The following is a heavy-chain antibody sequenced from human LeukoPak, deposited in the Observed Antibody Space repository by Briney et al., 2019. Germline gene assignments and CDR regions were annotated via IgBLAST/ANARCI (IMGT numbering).Heavy chain of an antibody. D-gene: IGHD3-10*01. V-gene: IGHV4-4*02. Sequence: PSETLSLTCAVSGGSISTSNWWSWVRQPPGKGLEWIGEIYHSGSTNYNPSLKSRVTISVDKSKNQFSLKLSSVTAADTAVYYCATTKYYGSGSYVDAFDIWGQGTMVTVSS. CDR3: ATTKYYGSGSYVDAFDI. CDR2: IYHSGST. CDR1: GGSISTSNW. J-gene: IGHJ3*02.